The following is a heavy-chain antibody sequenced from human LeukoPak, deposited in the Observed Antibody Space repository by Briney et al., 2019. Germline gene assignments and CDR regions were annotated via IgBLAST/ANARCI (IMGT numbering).Heavy chain of an antibody. CDR2: ISSSGGST. V-gene: IGHV3-64D*06. CDR3: VKSAGFDWLSPLDAFDI. J-gene: IGHJ3*02. D-gene: IGHD3-9*01. CDR1: GFTFSRYA. Sequence: GGSLRLSCSASGFTFSRYAMHWVRPAPGKGLECVSAISSSGGSTYYADSVKGRFTISRDNSKDTLYLQMSSLRAEDTTVYYCVKSAGFDWLSPLDAFDIWGQGTMVTVSS.